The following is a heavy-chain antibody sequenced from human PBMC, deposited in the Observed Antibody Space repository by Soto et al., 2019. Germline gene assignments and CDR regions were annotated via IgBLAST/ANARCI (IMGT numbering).Heavy chain of an antibody. CDR2: ITATDGST. D-gene: IGHD3-16*01. Sequence: EVQLLESGGGLAQPGGSLRVSCAASGFPFSDYAMSWVRQASGKGLEWVSIITATDGSTYYADSVKGRFTISRDDAKNTLHLQMNSLRVEDTAVYYCVKGLYVWGVTGDYWGQGTLVTVSS. J-gene: IGHJ4*02. CDR3: VKGLYVWGVTGDY. CDR1: GFPFSDYA. V-gene: IGHV3-23*01.